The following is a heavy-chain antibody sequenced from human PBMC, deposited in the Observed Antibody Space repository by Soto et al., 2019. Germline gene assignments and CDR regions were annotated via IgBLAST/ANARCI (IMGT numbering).Heavy chain of an antibody. V-gene: IGHV3-33*01. CDR1: GSTFSYYG. CDR2: IWYDGSIK. D-gene: IGHD3-16*01. CDR3: ARDGGSHGPSYFDS. Sequence: GGSLRLSCAASGSTFSYYGMNWVRQAPGKGPEWVAVIWYDGSIKYYAESVKGRSSISRDNSKNTLYLNMNSLRTEDTAVYYCARDGGSHGPSYFDSWGQGSQVTVSS. J-gene: IGHJ4*02.